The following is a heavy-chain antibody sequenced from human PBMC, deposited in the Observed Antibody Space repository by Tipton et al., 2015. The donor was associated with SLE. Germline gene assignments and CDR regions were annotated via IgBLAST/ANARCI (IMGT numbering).Heavy chain of an antibody. CDR2: IDPSDSYT. CDR1: GYSFTSYW. D-gene: IGHD3-3*01. Sequence: VQLVQSGAEVKKPGEYLRISCKGSGYSFTSYWVSWVRQMPGKGLECMGRIDPSDSYTNYSPSFQGHVTISADKSISTAYLQWSSLKASDTAMYYCARQEDFWSGYGAFDIWGQGTMVTVSS. J-gene: IGHJ3*02. V-gene: IGHV5-10-1*01. CDR3: ARQEDFWSGYGAFDI.